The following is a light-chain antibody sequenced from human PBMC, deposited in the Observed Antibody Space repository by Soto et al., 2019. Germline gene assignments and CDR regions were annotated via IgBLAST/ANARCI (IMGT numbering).Light chain of an antibody. CDR2: GAS. CDR3: QQYGSSYT. J-gene: IGKJ2*01. V-gene: IGKV3-20*01. CDR1: QSVSSSY. Sequence: EIVLTQSPGTLSLSPGERATLSCRASQSVSSSYLAWYQQKPGQAPRLLIYGASSRATGIPDRFSGSGSGTDFTLTISRLEPEHFAVYYCQQYGSSYTFGQGTELEIK.